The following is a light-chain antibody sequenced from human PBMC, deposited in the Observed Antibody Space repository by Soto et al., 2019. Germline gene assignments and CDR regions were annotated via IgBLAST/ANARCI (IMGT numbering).Light chain of an antibody. Sequence: EIVMTQCPATLSVAPGERATLSFRASQNIENHLAWYQQTPGQAPRLLIHGASTRATGIPTRFSGSGSGTEFTLTISSLQSEDFAVYYCQQYAYWWAFGQGTKVDIK. CDR2: GAS. CDR1: QNIENH. CDR3: QQYAYWWA. V-gene: IGKV3-15*01. J-gene: IGKJ1*01.